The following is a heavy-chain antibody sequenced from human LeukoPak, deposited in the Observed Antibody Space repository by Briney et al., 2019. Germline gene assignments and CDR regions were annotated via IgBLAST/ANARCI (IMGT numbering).Heavy chain of an antibody. CDR2: INWNGGST. CDR3: ARDYCSSTSFGCYYGMDV. D-gene: IGHD2-2*01. Sequence: PGGSLRLSCAASGFTFDDYGMSWVRQAPGKGLEWVSGINWNGGSTGYADSVKGRFTISRDNAKNSLYLQMNSLRAGDTALYYCARDYCSSTSFGCYYGMDVWGQGTTVTVSS. V-gene: IGHV3-20*04. CDR1: GFTFDDYG. J-gene: IGHJ6*02.